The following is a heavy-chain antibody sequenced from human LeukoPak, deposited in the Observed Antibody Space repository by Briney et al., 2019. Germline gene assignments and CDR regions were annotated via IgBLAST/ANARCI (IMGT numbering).Heavy chain of an antibody. V-gene: IGHV4-34*01. CDR3: ARFGRGAWYGWVDL. CDR2: INHSGTT. D-gene: IGHD2-8*02. Sequence: SETLSLTCAVYGGSFSDYYWRWIRQPPADGLEGIGEINHSGTTNYNPSLKSRVTISVDTSKNQVSLNLISLTAADTAVYYCARFGRGAWYGWVDLWGQGSLVTVSS. J-gene: IGHJ4*02. CDR1: GGSFSDYY.